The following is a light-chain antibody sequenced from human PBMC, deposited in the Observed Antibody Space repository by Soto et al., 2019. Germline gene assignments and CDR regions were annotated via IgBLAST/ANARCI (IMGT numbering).Light chain of an antibody. V-gene: IGKV1-5*03. CDR2: KAS. J-gene: IGKJ4*01. Sequence: DIQMTQSPSTLSASVGDTVTITCRASQTIYSWLAWYQQKPGKAPNLLIYKASSLKSGVPSRFSGSGSGTEFTLTISSLQPDDSATYYCQQYKSYSAFGGGTKVEIK. CDR3: QQYKSYSA. CDR1: QTIYSW.